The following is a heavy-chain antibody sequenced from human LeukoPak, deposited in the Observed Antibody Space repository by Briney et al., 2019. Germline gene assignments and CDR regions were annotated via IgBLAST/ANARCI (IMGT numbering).Heavy chain of an antibody. J-gene: IGHJ6*03. V-gene: IGHV3-23*01. Sequence: TGGSLRLSCAASGFTFSSYAMSWVRQAPGKGLEWVSAISGSGGSTYYADSVKGRFTISRDNSKNTLYLQMNSLRAEDTAVYYCAKVGSRRNYYYYYMDVWGQGTTVTVSS. CDR3: AKVGSRRNYYYYYMDV. CDR1: GFTFSSYA. D-gene: IGHD2-2*03. CDR2: ISGSGGST.